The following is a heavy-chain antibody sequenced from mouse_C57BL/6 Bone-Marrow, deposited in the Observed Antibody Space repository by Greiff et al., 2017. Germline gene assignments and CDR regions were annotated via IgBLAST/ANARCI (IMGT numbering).Heavy chain of an antibody. V-gene: IGHV5-12*01. D-gene: IGHD4-1*01. CDR3: ARHMGRDYYAMDY. CDR2: ISNGGGST. Sequence: VNVVESGGGLVQPGGSLKLSCAASGFTFSDYYMYWVRQTPEKRLEWVAYISNGGGSTYYPDTVKGRFTISRDNAKNTLYLQMSRLKSEDTAMYYCARHMGRDYYAMDYWGQGTSVTVSS. CDR1: GFTFSDYY. J-gene: IGHJ4*01.